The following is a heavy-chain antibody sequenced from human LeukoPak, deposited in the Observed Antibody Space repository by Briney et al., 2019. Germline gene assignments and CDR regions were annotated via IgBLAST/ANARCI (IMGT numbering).Heavy chain of an antibody. D-gene: IGHD2-15*01. V-gene: IGHV4-39*01. CDR1: GGSISSSSYY. CDR3: ARGLYDIVVVVAATGASFDY. J-gene: IGHJ4*02. Sequence: PSETLSLTCTVSGGSISSSSYYWGWIRQPPGKGLEWIGSIYYSGSTYYNPSLKSRVTISVDTSKNQFSLKLSSVTAADTAVYYCARGLYDIVVVVAATGASFDYWGQGTLVTVSS. CDR2: IYYSGST.